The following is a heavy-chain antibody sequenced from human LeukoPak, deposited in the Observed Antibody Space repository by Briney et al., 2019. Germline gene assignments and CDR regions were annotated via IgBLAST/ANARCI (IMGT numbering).Heavy chain of an antibody. J-gene: IGHJ3*02. D-gene: IGHD1-26*01. CDR3: AKGYGSPPHATVDI. CDR2: IYHSGST. CDR1: GGSISSSNW. Sequence: SGTLSLTCAVSGGSISSSNWWSSVPQPPGKGLEWIGKIYHSGSTNYNPSLKSRVTMFVDTSKNHFFLKLSSVSAADAAVYYCAKGYGSPPHATVDIWGQGTMVTVSS. V-gene: IGHV4-4*02.